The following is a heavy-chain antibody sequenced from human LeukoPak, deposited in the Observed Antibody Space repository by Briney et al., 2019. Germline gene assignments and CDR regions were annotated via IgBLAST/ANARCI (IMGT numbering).Heavy chain of an antibody. Sequence: PGGSLRLSCAASGFTFSSYWMSWVRQAPGKGLEWVANIKQDGSEKYYVDSVKGRFTISRDNAKNSLYLQMNSLRAEDTAVYYCARDLSGGREEGVVDTWGQGTMVTVSS. J-gene: IGHJ3*02. CDR1: GFTFSSYW. CDR2: IKQDGSEK. D-gene: IGHD2-15*01. V-gene: IGHV3-7*03. CDR3: ARDLSGGREEGVVDT.